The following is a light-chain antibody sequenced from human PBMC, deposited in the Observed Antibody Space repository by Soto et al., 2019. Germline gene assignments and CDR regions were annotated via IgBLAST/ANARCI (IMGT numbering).Light chain of an antibody. CDR3: QQVNSFPST. J-gene: IGKJ5*01. V-gene: IGKV1-9*01. CDR1: QNIYTW. Sequence: DIQMTQSPATLSASVGDRVTITCRASQNIYTWLAWYQQKPGKAPKLLIYAASTLQTGVPSRFSGGGSGTDFTLTLSSLQPEDFATYYCQQVNSFPSTFGQGTRLEIK. CDR2: AAS.